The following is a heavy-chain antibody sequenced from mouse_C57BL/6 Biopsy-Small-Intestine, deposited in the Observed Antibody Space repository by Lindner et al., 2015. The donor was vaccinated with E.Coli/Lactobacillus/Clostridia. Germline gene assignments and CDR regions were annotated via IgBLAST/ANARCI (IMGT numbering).Heavy chain of an antibody. Sequence: SVKVSCKASGYTFTSYDINWVRQATGQGLEWMGWMNPNSANTGYAQKYQGRVTMTRDTSISTAYMELSSLGSEDTAVYFCARGNYYGNDVYDAFDIWGQGTMVTVSS. D-gene: IGHD1-1*02. CDR2: MNPNSANT. V-gene: IGHV1-81*01. CDR3: ARGNYYGNDVYDAFDI. J-gene: IGHJ3*01. CDR1: GYTFTSYD.